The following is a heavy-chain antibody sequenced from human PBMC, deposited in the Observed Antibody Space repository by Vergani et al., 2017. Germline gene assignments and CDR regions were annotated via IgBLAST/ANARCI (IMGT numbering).Heavy chain of an antibody. Sequence: EVQLLESGGGLVQPGGSLRLSCAASGFTFSSYAMSWVRQAPGKGLEWVSAISGSGGITYYAASVKGRFTISRDNSKNTLYLQMNSLRAEDTAVYYCAKTYDFWSGYYPYYYYYYGMDVWGQGTTVTVSS. V-gene: IGHV3-23*01. D-gene: IGHD3-3*01. CDR1: GFTFSSYA. J-gene: IGHJ6*02. CDR3: AKTYDFWSGYYPYYYYYYGMDV. CDR2: ISGSGGIT.